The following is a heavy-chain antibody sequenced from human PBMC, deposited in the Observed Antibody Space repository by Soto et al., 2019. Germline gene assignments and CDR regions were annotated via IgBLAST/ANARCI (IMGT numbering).Heavy chain of an antibody. V-gene: IGHV4-39*01. CDR2: IYYSGST. J-gene: IGHJ4*02. CDR3: ARGHRDGYNRLRYDY. CDR1: GGSLSSSSYY. D-gene: IGHD5-12*01. Sequence: QLQLQESGPGLVKPSETLSLTCTVSGGSLSSSSYYWGWIRQPPGKGLEWIGSIYYSGSTYYNPSLKSRVTIAVDTSKNQFSLKLSSVTAADTAVYYCARGHRDGYNRLRYDYWGQGTLVTVSS.